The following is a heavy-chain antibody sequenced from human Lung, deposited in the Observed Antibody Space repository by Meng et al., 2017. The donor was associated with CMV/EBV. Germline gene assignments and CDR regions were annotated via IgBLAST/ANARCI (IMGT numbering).Heavy chain of an antibody. J-gene: IGHJ4*02. Sequence: SVXVSXXASGYTFTGYYMHWVRQAPGQGLEWMGWINPNSGGTNYAQKFQGRVTMTRDTSISTAYMELSRLRSDDTAVYYCARAGYYYGSGSCDYWGQRTLVXVSS. D-gene: IGHD3-10*01. CDR3: ARAGYYYGSGSCDY. V-gene: IGHV1-2*02. CDR1: GYTFTGYY. CDR2: INPNSGGT.